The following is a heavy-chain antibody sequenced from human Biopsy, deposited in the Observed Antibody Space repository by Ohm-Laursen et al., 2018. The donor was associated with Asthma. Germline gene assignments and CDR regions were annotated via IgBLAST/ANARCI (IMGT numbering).Heavy chain of an antibody. V-gene: IGHV1-69*04. J-gene: IGHJ4*02. CDR2: ILTKFDIT. D-gene: IGHD1-14*01. CDR3: ARSYNTDSYPVLVLDY. CDR1: GGSFSNFA. Sequence: SSVKVSCKASGGSFSNFAFSWVRQAPGHGLEWMGTILTKFDITSYAEKFQGRVTITADKSTSTTYMELSRLRSEDTAVYYCARSYNTDSYPVLVLDYWGQGTLVTVSS.